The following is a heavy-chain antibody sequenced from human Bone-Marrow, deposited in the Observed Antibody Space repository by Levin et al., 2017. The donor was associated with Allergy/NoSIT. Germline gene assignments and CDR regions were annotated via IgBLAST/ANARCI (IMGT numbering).Heavy chain of an antibody. CDR1: GFTFSSYS. V-gene: IGHV3-21*01. J-gene: IGHJ4*02. Sequence: GESLKISCAASGFTFSSYSMNWVRQAPGKGLEWVSSISSSSSYIYYADSVKGRFTISRDNAKNSLYLQMNSLRAEDTAVYYCARVVYDFWSGYYTPTSAIDYWGQGTLVTVSS. D-gene: IGHD3-3*01. CDR2: ISSSSSYI. CDR3: ARVVYDFWSGYYTPTSAIDY.